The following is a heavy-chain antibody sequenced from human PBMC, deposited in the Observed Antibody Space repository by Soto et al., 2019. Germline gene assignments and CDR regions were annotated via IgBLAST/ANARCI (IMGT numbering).Heavy chain of an antibody. D-gene: IGHD2-15*01. CDR3: ARTYCSGGSCYANWFDP. J-gene: IGHJ5*02. CDR2: MNPNSGNT. CDR1: GYTFTSYD. V-gene: IGHV1-8*01. Sequence: ASVKVSCKASGYTFTSYDINWVRQATGQGLEWMGWMNPNSGNTGYAQKFQGRVTMTRNTSMSTAYMELSSLRSEDTAVYYCARTYCSGGSCYANWFDPWGQGTLVTVSS.